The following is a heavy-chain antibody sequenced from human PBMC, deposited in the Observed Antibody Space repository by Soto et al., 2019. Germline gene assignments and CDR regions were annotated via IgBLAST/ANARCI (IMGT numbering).Heavy chain of an antibody. D-gene: IGHD2-15*01. CDR2: MNPNSGNT. CDR1: GYTFTSYD. CDR3: ARGGRLVVVAASQDFDY. J-gene: IGHJ4*02. V-gene: IGHV1-8*01. Sequence: QVQLVQSGAEVKKPGASVKVSCKASGYTFTSYDINWVRQATGQGREWMGWMNPNSGNTGYAQKFQGRVTMTRNTSISTAYMELSSLRSEDTAVYYCARGGRLVVVAASQDFDYWGQGTLVTVSS.